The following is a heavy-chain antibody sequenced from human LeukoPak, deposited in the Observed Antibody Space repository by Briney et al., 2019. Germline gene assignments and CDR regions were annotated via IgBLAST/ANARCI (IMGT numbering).Heavy chain of an antibody. CDR1: GGSISSYY. V-gene: IGHV4-59*01. CDR3: AGVSRDGYKYGFDY. J-gene: IGHJ4*02. D-gene: IGHD5-24*01. CDR2: IYYSGST. Sequence: TSETLSLTCTVSGGSISSYYWSWIRQPPGKGLEWIGYIYYSGSTNYNPSLKSRVTISVDTSKNQFSLKLSSVTAADTAVYYCAGVSRDGYKYGFDYWGQGTLVTVSS.